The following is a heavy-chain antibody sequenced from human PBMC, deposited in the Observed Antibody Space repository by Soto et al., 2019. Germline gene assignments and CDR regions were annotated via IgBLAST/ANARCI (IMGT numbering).Heavy chain of an antibody. D-gene: IGHD1-26*01. J-gene: IGHJ6*02. CDR1: GGSIRSYY. Sequence: SETLSLTCNVSGGSIRSYYWSWVRQPAGKPLEWIGRIYTSGSTNYNPSLKSRVSMSVDTSKNQFSLEVTSVTAADTAVYYCAREGASGFGMDVWGQGTKVTVYS. CDR2: IYTSGST. CDR3: AREGASGFGMDV. V-gene: IGHV4-4*07.